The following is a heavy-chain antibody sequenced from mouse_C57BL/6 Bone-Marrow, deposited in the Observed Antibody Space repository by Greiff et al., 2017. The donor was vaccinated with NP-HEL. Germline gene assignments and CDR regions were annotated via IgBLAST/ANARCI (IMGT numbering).Heavy chain of an antibody. CDR2: ISYSGST. J-gene: IGHJ1*03. V-gene: IGHV3-1*01. D-gene: IGHD1-1*01. Sequence: EVQLVESGPGMVKPSQSLSLTCTVTGYSITSGYDWHWIRHFPGNKLEWMGYISYSGSTNYNPSLKSRISITHDTSKNHFFLKLNSVTTEDTATYYCARAPDYYGSSYGWYFDVWGTGTTVTVSS. CDR1: GYSITSGYD. CDR3: ARAPDYYGSSYGWYFDV.